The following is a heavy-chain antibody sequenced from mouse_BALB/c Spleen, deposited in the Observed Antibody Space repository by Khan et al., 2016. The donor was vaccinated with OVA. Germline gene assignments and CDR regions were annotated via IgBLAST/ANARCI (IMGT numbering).Heavy chain of an antibody. V-gene: IGHV1-7*01. D-gene: IGHD1-1*01. CDR3: ARSGYCSLAY. CDR1: GYMFSSYW. J-gene: IGHJ3*01. Sequence: VQLQESGAELAKPGASVKMSCKASGYMFSSYWMNWVKQRPGQGLEWIGYINPSSGYTECHQKFKDRATLTADKSSSTVYMQLSSLTSEDSAGYYCARSGYCSLAYWGQGTLVTVSA. CDR2: INPSSGYT.